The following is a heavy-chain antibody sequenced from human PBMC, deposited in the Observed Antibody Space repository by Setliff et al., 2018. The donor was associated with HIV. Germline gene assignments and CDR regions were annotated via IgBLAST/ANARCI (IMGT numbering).Heavy chain of an antibody. D-gene: IGHD2-2*01. J-gene: IGHJ6*03. CDR1: GYTFTSYY. CDR2: INPSGGST. V-gene: IGHV1-46*03. Sequence: ASVKVFCKASGYTFTSYYMHWVRQAPGQGLERMGTINPSGGSTSYAQKFQGRVTMTRDTSTSTVYMELSSLRSEDTAVYYCARDCSSTSCPGSFNYYYYYYYMDVWGKGTTVTVSS. CDR3: ARDCSSTSCPGSFNYYYYYYYMDV.